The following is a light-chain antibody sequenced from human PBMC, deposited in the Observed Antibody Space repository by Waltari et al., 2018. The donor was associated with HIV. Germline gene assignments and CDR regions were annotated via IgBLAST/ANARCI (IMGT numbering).Light chain of an antibody. J-gene: IGLJ3*02. V-gene: IGLV1-51*01. Sequence: QSVLTQPPSLSPSPGQKVTIACPGSSSYIGNNYVSWDQQLPGTTPKLLIYDNYRRPSGIPDRFSGSKSGTAATLGITGLQTGHEADYYCGTWDSSLSAGVCGGGTKLTVL. CDR3: GTWDSSLSAGV. CDR1: SSYIGNNY. CDR2: DNY.